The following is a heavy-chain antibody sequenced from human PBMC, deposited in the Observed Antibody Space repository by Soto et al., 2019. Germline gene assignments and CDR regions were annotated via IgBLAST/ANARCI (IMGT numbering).Heavy chain of an antibody. CDR2: IYYSGST. CDR1: GVSISSSIYY. Sequence: SETLSLTCTVSGVSISSSIYYWSWIRQPPGKGLEWIGSIYYSGSTYYNPSLKSRVTISVDTSKNQFSLKLSSVTAADTAVYYCARLYYYGSGSPVPYYYYYYGMDVWGQGTTVTVSS. J-gene: IGHJ6*02. D-gene: IGHD3-10*01. CDR3: ARLYYYGSGSPVPYYYYYYGMDV. V-gene: IGHV4-39*01.